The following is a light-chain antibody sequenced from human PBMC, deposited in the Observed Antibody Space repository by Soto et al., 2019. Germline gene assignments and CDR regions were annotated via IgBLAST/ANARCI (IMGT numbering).Light chain of an antibody. CDR1: QAISSW. CDR2: GVS. V-gene: IGKV1-12*01. Sequence: DIQMTQSPSSVSASVGDRVSITCRASQAISSWLAWYQQKPGKAPKLLIYGVSSLHSGVPSRFTGSGSGIDFTLTITSLQPEDFAIYYCQQTYDIPITFGQGTRLEIK. CDR3: QQTYDIPIT. J-gene: IGKJ5*01.